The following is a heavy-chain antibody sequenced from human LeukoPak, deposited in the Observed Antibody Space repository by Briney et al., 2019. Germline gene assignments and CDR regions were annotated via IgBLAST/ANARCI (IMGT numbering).Heavy chain of an antibody. D-gene: IGHD6-13*01. CDR2: MNPNSGNT. V-gene: IGHV1-8*01. J-gene: IGHJ4*02. CDR1: GYTFTSYD. Sequence: ASVKVSCKASGYTFTSYDINWVRQATGQGLEWMGWMNPNSGNTGYAQKFQGRVTMTSNTSISTAYMELSSLRSEDTAVYYCASPSGIAAAGGFDYWGQGTLVTVSS. CDR3: ASPSGIAAAGGFDY.